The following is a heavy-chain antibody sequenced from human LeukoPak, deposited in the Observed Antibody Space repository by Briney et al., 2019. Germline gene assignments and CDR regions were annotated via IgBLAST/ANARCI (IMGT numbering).Heavy chain of an antibody. V-gene: IGHV3-66*01. CDR1: GFTVSSNY. CDR2: IYSGGST. J-gene: IGHJ4*02. CDR3: ARARVLRFLEWLV. Sequence: GGSLRLSCAASGFTVSSNYMSWVRQAPGKGLEGVSVIYSGGSTYYADSVKGRFTISRDNSKNTLYLQMNSLRAEDTAVYYCARARVLRFLEWLVWGQGTLVTVSS. D-gene: IGHD3-3*01.